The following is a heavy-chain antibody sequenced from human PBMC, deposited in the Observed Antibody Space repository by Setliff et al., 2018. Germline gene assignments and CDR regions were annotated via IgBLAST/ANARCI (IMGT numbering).Heavy chain of an antibody. CDR3: ARLALTGYDSSGYYYALEYYYYMDV. Sequence: GGSLRLSCAASGFTFSDYYMSWLRQAPGKGLEWVSHISSGGSSTYYADSVKGRFTISRENAKKSLYLQMDSLRAEDTAVYYCARLALTGYDSSGYYYALEYYYYMDVWGKGTTVTVSS. CDR2: ISSGGSST. V-gene: IGHV3-11*04. J-gene: IGHJ6*03. CDR1: GFTFSDYY. D-gene: IGHD3-22*01.